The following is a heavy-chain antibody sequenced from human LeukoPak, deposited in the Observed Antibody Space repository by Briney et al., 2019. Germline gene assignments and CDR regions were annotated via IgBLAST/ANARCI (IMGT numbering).Heavy chain of an antibody. D-gene: IGHD1-26*01. CDR1: GFTFSSYG. Sequence: PGGSLRLSCAASGFTFSSYGMHWVRQAPGKGLEWVAVIWCDGSNKYYADSVKGRFTISRDNSKNTLYLQMNSLRAEDTAVYYCAREWDSKKKGIDYWGQGTLVTVSS. V-gene: IGHV3-33*01. CDR2: IWCDGSNK. J-gene: IGHJ4*02. CDR3: AREWDSKKKGIDY.